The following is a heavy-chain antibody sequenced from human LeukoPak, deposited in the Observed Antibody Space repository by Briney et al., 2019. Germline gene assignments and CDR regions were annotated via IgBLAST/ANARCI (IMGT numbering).Heavy chain of an antibody. D-gene: IGHD1-14*01. Sequence: KAGGSLRLSCAASGFTFSTSTMNWVRQAPGKGLEWVSSISGSSDYMYYADSVKGRFTISRDNAKNSLYLQMNSLRAEDTAVYYCVRIPNNAGFPNWFDPWGQGTLVTVSS. V-gene: IGHV3-21*01. CDR1: GFTFSTST. CDR3: VRIPNNAGFPNWFDP. CDR2: ISGSSDYM. J-gene: IGHJ5*02.